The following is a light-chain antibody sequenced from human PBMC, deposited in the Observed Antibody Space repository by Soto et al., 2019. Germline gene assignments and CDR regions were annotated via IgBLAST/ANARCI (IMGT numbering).Light chain of an antibody. CDR3: SSFAGSHVA. V-gene: IGLV2-8*01. CDR2: EVS. Sequence: QSVLTQPPSASGSPGQSVTISCTGTSSDVGGYNYVSWYQQHPGKAPKLMIYEVSKRPSGVPNRFSGSKSGNTASLTVSGLQAEDEADYYCSSFAGSHVAFGGGTKLTVL. CDR1: SSDVGGYNY. J-gene: IGLJ2*01.